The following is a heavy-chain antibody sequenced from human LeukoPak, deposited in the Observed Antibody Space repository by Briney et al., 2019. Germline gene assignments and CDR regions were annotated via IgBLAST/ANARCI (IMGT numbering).Heavy chain of an antibody. V-gene: IGHV4-34*01. J-gene: IGHJ4*02. CDR3: ALGYDDLGSPLND. CDR1: GGSLSVYI. CDR2: INHSGNT. Sequence: SETLSLTCADHGGSLSVYIGRSVRQPPGKGLDWIGEINHSGNTNYNPSLKSRATISVDTSKSQFSLKLSSVTAADTAVYYCALGYDDLGSPLNDWGRGTLVTVSS. D-gene: IGHD3-10*01.